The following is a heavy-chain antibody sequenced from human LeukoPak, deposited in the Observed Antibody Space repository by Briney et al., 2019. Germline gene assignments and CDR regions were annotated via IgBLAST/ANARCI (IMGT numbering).Heavy chain of an antibody. Sequence: ASVKVSCKASGYTFTSYGISWVRQAPGQGLEWLGWISTYDDNIKYAQSLQGRLTLTIDTSTSTAYMELRSLTSEDTAVYYCARDMGDGRAYYDYVWGSYRYGDAFDIWGQGTMVTVSS. CDR3: ARDMGDGRAYYDYVWGSYRYGDAFDI. D-gene: IGHD3-16*02. J-gene: IGHJ3*02. V-gene: IGHV1-18*01. CDR2: ISTYDDNI. CDR1: GYTFTSYG.